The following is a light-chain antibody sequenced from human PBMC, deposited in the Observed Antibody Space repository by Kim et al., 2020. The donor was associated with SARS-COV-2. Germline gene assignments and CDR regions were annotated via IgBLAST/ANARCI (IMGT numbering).Light chain of an antibody. J-gene: IGKJ2*01. CDR2: EAS. V-gene: IGKV1-5*03. CDR3: QQYHTHSYT. Sequence: DIQMTQSPSTLSASVGDRVTITCRASQGIVRWLAWYQQKPGKAPDLLIYEASSLESGVPSRFSGSGSGTEFALTISSLQPDDFATYYCQQYHTHSYTFGQGTKLEIK. CDR1: QGIVRW.